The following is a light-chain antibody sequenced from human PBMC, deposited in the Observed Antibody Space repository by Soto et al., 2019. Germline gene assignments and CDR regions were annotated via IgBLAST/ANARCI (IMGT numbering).Light chain of an antibody. CDR2: DAS. CDR3: KPYNSYSLY. Sequence: DIQMTQSPSTLSASVGDKVTITCRASQSISSWLAWYQQKPGKAPKLLIYDASSLESGVTSRFSGSGSGTEFTHTISSLQPDDFATSYCKPYNSYSLYIGGGTKVEIK. CDR1: QSISSW. V-gene: IGKV1-5*01. J-gene: IGKJ4*01.